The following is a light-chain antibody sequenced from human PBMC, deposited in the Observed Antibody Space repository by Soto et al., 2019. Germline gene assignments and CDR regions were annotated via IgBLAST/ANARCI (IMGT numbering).Light chain of an antibody. V-gene: IGLV2-23*02. CDR1: SSDVGSYNL. CDR2: EVS. J-gene: IGLJ1*01. CDR3: CSYAGSNTYV. Sequence: QSALTQPASVSGSPGQSITISCTGTSSDVGSYNLVSWYQQHPDKAPKVIISEVSERPSGVSSRFSGSKSGNTASLTISGLQAEDEADYYCCSYAGSNTYVFGAGTKLTVL.